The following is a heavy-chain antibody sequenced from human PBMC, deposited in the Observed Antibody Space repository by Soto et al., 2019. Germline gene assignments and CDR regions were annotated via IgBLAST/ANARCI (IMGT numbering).Heavy chain of an antibody. V-gene: IGHV2-5*06. CDR1: GISLSTSGAA. J-gene: IGHJ5*01. CDR2: VYWEDDK. Sequence: QITLKESGPTLVNPTQTLTVTCTSSGISLSTSGAAVGWIRQPPGKALEWLALVYWEDDKRYRPSIKNRVTITKDTAQNKVVMTLTNAEPVDTAIYYCANRQLVTFFGLVTTTDVWFDSWGQGTLVTVPS. D-gene: IGHD3-3*01. CDR3: ANRQLVTFFGLVTTTDVWFDS.